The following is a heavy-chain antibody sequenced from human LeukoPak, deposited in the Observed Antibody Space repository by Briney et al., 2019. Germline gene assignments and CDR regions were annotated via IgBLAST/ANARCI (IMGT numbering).Heavy chain of an antibody. D-gene: IGHD3-3*01. CDR1: GFTFSSYW. CDR2: IKQDGSEK. Sequence: GGSLRLSCAASGFTFSSYWMSWVRQAPGKGLEWVANIKQDGSEKYYVDSVKGRFTISRDNSKNTLYLQMNSLRAEDTAVYYCAKELDLNYDFWSGYILNWFDPWGQGTLVTVSS. CDR3: AKELDLNYDFWSGYILNWFDP. V-gene: IGHV3-7*03. J-gene: IGHJ5*02.